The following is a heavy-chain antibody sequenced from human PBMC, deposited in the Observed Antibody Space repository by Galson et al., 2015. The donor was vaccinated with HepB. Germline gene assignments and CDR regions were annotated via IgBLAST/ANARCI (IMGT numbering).Heavy chain of an antibody. V-gene: IGHV1-69*04. J-gene: IGHJ4*02. CDR2: IIPILGIA. CDR1: GGTFSSYT. Sequence: SCKASGGTFSSYTISWVRQAPGQGLEWMGRIIPILGIANYAQKFQGRVTITADKSTSTAYMELSSLRSEDTAVYYCARDRPTGYCSGGSCLGLLYYFDYWGQGTLVTVSS. CDR3: ARDRPTGYCSGGSCLGLLYYFDY. D-gene: IGHD2-15*01.